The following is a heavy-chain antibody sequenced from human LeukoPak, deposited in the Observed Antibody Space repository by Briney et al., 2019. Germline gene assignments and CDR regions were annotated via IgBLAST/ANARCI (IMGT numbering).Heavy chain of an antibody. Sequence: GGSLRLSCAASGFTFSSYWMSWVRQAPGKGLEWVANIKQDGSEKYYAGSVKGRFTISRDNSKNTLYLQMNSLRAEDTAVYYCARDCYDFWSGYSAGMDVWGQGTTVTVSS. J-gene: IGHJ6*02. CDR3: ARDCYDFWSGYSAGMDV. CDR2: IKQDGSEK. V-gene: IGHV3-7*05. D-gene: IGHD3-3*01. CDR1: GFTFSSYW.